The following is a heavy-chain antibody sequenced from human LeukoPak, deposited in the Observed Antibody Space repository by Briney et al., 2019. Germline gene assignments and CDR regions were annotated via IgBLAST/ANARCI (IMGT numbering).Heavy chain of an antibody. CDR2: IYYTGST. D-gene: IGHD4-23*01. CDR3: ARSRGGPTLLDV. V-gene: IGHV4-59*01. CDR1: GGSIGSYY. Sequence: SETLSLTCTVSGGSIGSYYWSWIRQPPGKGLEWIGYIYYTGSTNYNPSLKSRVTISADTSKNQFSLKLSSVPAADTAVFYCARSRGGPTLLDVWGQGTTVTVSS. J-gene: IGHJ6*02.